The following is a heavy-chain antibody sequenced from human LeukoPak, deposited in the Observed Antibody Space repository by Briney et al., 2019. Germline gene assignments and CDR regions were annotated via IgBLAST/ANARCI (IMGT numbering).Heavy chain of an antibody. CDR1: GFTFSSYW. J-gene: IGHJ4*02. CDR3: ARDLVRGVFDY. V-gene: IGHV3-7*03. CDR2: IKRDGSET. D-gene: IGHD3-10*01. Sequence: GGSLRLSCVASGFTFSSYWMTWVRQAPGKGLEWVANIKRDGSETYYMDSVKGRFTISRNNAKNSLYLQMNSLRAEDTAVYYCARDLVRGVFDYWGQGTLVTVSS.